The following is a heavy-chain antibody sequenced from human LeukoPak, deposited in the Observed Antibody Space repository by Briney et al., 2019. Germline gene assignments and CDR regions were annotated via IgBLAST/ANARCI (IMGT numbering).Heavy chain of an antibody. CDR1: GLTVSSKY. J-gene: IGHJ4*02. V-gene: IGHV3-7*01. D-gene: IGHD2-21*01. CDR2: IKEDGSAK. Sequence: PGGSLRLSCAASGLTVSSKYMSWVRQAPGKGLEWVANIKEDGSAKYYVDSVKGRFTISRDNAKNSLYLQMNSLRAEDTAVYYCAREDPVAILSHWGQGTLVTVSS. CDR3: AREDPVAILSH.